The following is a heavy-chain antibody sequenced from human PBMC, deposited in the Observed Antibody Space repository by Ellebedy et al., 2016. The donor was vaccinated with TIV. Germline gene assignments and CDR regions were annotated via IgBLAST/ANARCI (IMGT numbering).Heavy chain of an antibody. CDR3: AGRSTDFAFDS. V-gene: IGHV3-23*01. J-gene: IGHJ4*02. CDR2: ISANGGTT. CDR1: GFTFSTYP. Sequence: PGGSLRLSCAASGFTFSTYPMNWVRQAPGKGLEWVSIISANGGTTYYADSVKGRFTISRDNSKNTLFLQMSSLRAEDTAVYFCAGRSTDFAFDSWGQGSLVTVSS. D-gene: IGHD3/OR15-3a*01.